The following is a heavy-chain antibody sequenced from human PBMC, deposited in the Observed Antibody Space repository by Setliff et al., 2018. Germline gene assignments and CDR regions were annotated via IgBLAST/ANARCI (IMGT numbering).Heavy chain of an antibody. V-gene: IGHV4-39*07. CDR2: IYQNGIT. Sequence: TLSLTCSVSGASISTTYYYWDWIRQSPEEGLEWIGTIYQNGITYYNPSVKSRVTISVDKSKNQFSLSLRSVTAADTAVYYCATDGPVLNGDYISWGQGTLVTVSS. D-gene: IGHD3-10*01. CDR3: ATDGPVLNGDYIS. J-gene: IGHJ5*02. CDR1: GASISTTYYY.